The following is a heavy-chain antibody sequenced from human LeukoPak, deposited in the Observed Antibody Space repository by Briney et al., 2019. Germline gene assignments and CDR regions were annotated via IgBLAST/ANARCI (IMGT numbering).Heavy chain of an antibody. CDR1: GGTFSSYA. CDR3: ARGGVNDYGDYEPIDY. J-gene: IGHJ4*02. V-gene: IGHV1-69*13. Sequence: SVKVSCKASGGTFSSYAISWVRQAPGQGLEWMGGIIPIFGTANYAQKFQGRVTITADESTSTAYMELSSLRSEDTAVYYCARGGVNDYGDYEPIDYRGQGTLVTVSS. D-gene: IGHD4-17*01. CDR2: IIPIFGTA.